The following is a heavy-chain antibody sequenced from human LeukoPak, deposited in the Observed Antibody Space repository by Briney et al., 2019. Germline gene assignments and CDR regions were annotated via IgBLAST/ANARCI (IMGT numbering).Heavy chain of an antibody. CDR3: ARVFGVLDY. J-gene: IGHJ4*02. V-gene: IGHV4-34*01. CDR2: INHSGST. Sequence: SETLSLTCAVYGGSFSGYYWSWIRQPPGKGLEWIGEINHSGSTNYNPSLKSRVTISVDTSKSQFSLKLSSVTAADTAVYYCARVFGVLDYWGQGTLVTVSS. CDR1: GGSFSGYY. D-gene: IGHD3-10*01.